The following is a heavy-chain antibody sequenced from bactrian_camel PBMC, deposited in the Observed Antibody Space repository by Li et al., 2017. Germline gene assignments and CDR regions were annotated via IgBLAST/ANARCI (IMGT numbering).Heavy chain of an antibody. CDR2: INNGGTAT. CDR1: GFTFSTYA. Sequence: VQLVESGGGLVQPGGSLRLSCAACGFTFSTYAMYWVRQAPGKGLEWISAINNGGTATYYANSVKGRFTISRDNAKNTVYLQMNSLKPEDTAVYYCAADLWGSTCREQDQGTQVTVS. V-gene: IGHV3S40*01. J-gene: IGHJ4*01. D-gene: IGHD6*01.